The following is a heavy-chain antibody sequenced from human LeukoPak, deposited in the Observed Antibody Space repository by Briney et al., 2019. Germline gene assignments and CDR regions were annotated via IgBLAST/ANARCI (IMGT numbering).Heavy chain of an antibody. J-gene: IGHJ4*02. Sequence: PGGSLRLSCAASGFTFSGSAMHWVRQASGKGREWLGRIRSKADSYTTVYAASVKGRFIVSRDDSKNTAYLQMNSLKTEDTAVYYCRAAADLNDYWGQGTLVTVSS. CDR1: GFTFSGSA. V-gene: IGHV3-73*01. CDR3: RAAADLNDY. D-gene: IGHD6-13*01. CDR2: IRSKADSYTT.